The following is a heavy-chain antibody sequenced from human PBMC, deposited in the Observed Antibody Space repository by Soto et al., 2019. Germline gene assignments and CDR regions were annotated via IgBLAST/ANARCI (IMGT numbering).Heavy chain of an antibody. Sequence: PGGSLRLSCAGYGFTFASYVMPWVRQAPGKGLEWVSSISATGGGTYYAGSVKGRFTISRDNSKNTLFLQMNSLRAEDTAIYYCANAEHPRRSIGFDYWGQGTLVTVSS. CDR2: ISATGGGT. CDR1: GFTFASYV. J-gene: IGHJ4*02. V-gene: IGHV3-23*01. CDR3: ANAEHPRRSIGFDY. D-gene: IGHD3-16*02.